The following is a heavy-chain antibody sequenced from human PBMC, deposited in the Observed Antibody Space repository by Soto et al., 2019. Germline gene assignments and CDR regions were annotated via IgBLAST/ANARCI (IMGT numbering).Heavy chain of an antibody. CDR1: DGSVSSGPYH. Sequence: QVQLEESGPGLVKTSETLSLTCTVSDGSVSSGPYHWNWVRQPPGKGLEWIGHISYSGTANYNPSLRGRVTMATDTSMNQFSLRLTSVTAADTAVYYCMRSHGAYWGQGALVTVSP. CDR2: ISYSGTA. J-gene: IGHJ4*02. D-gene: IGHD2-8*01. CDR3: MRSHGAY. V-gene: IGHV4-61*01.